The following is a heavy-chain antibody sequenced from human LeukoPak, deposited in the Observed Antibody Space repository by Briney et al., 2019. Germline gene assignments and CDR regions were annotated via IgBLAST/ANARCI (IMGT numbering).Heavy chain of an antibody. V-gene: IGHV3-23*01. CDR1: GFTFSSYA. J-gene: IGHJ5*02. CDR3: AKAHVDTAMGNWFDP. D-gene: IGHD5-18*01. CDR2: ISGSGSST. Sequence: PGGSLRLSCAVSGFTFSSYAMSWVRQAPGKGLEWVSGISGSGSSTYYAASVKGRFTISRDNSKNTLYLQMNSLRAEDTAIYYCAKAHVDTAMGNWFDPWGQGNQVTVSS.